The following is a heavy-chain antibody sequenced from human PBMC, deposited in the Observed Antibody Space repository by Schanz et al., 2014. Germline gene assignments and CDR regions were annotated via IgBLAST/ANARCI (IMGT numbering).Heavy chain of an antibody. Sequence: QVQLVESGGGVVQPGGSLRLSCAASGFAFSVYGMHWVRQAPGKGPEWVAVIWSDGSTKYYADSVKGRFTISRDNSKNTLYLHMNTLRSEDTAVYYCAKDSTHIDIVLVPTAIDYWGQGTLVTVSS. CDR1: GFAFSVYG. V-gene: IGHV3-30*02. CDR3: AKDSTHIDIVLVPTAIDY. J-gene: IGHJ4*02. CDR2: IWSDGSTK. D-gene: IGHD2-2*01.